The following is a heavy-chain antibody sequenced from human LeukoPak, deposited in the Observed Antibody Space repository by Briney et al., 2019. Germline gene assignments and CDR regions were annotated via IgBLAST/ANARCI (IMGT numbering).Heavy chain of an antibody. CDR3: ARGRYGGNPYVVYYFDY. D-gene: IGHD4-23*01. CDR2: IYYSGST. J-gene: IGHJ4*02. CDR1: GGSISSYY. V-gene: IGHV4-59*01. Sequence: SETLSLTCTVSGGSISSYYWSWIRQPPGKGLEWIGYIYYSGSTNYNPSLKSRVTISVDTSKNQFSLKLSSVTAADTAVYYCARGRYGGNPYVVYYFDYWGQGTLVTVSS.